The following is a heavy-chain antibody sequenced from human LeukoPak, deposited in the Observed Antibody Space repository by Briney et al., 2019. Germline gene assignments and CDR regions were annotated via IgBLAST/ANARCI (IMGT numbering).Heavy chain of an antibody. Sequence: GGSLRLSCAASGFTFSSYAMHWVRQAPGKGLEYVSATSSNGGSTYYANAVKSRFTISRDNSKNTLYLQMGSLRAEDMAVYYCASGSGNAFDYWGQGTLVTVSS. J-gene: IGHJ4*02. V-gene: IGHV3-64*01. D-gene: IGHD3-10*01. CDR3: ASGSGNAFDY. CDR2: TSSNGGST. CDR1: GFTFSSYA.